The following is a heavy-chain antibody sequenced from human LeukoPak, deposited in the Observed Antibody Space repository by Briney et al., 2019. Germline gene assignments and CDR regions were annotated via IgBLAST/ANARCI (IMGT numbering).Heavy chain of an antibody. CDR2: IRQDGGDK. CDR3: ARESTAGYNSSWYGFRN. J-gene: IGHJ1*01. D-gene: IGHD6-13*01. CDR1: GFTFSNFW. V-gene: IGHV3-7*01. Sequence: GGSLRLSCAASGFTFSNFWMTWVRQAPGKGPEWLATIRQDGGDKWYLDSVKGRFTISRDNAKNSLYLQMGSLRVEDTAVYYCARESTAGYNSSWYGFRNWGQGTLVSVSS.